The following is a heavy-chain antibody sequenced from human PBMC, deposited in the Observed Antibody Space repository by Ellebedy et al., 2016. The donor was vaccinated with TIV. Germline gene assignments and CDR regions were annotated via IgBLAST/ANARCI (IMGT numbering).Heavy chain of an antibody. Sequence: GESLKISCAASGFTVSSNYMSWVRQAPGKGLDWVSLISGSGEYTYYADSVKGRLTISRDNSKNTLYLQMNSLRAEDTAVYYCAGGISVAGTSLGFWGQGTLVTVSS. CDR2: ISGSGEYT. V-gene: IGHV3-53*01. CDR1: GFTVSSNY. D-gene: IGHD6-19*01. CDR3: AGGISVAGTSLGF. J-gene: IGHJ4*02.